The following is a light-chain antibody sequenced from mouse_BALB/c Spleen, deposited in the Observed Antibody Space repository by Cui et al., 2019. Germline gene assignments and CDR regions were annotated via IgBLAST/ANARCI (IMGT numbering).Light chain of an antibody. CDR1: QNIQNY. CDR2: NAT. J-gene: IGKJ4*01. Sequence: IKMTQSPYSIYASVGERVTITCKASQNIQNYLSWYQQKPGKSPKTLIYNATSLADGVPSRFSGSGSGKDYSLTISSLESEDTATYYCQQHGKSPFTFGAGTKLEIK. V-gene: IGKV14-126*01. CDR3: QQHGKSPFT.